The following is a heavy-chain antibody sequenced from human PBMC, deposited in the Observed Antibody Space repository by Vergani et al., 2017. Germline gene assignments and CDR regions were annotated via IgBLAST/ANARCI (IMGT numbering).Heavy chain of an antibody. CDR1: GFTFSNYY. V-gene: IGHV3-11*01. CDR3: SRERPPGGPYFDY. D-gene: IGHD1-14*01. Sequence: QVQLVESGGGLVKPGGSLRLSCAASGFTFSNYYMSWLRQAPGKGLEWVSYISSSGCTIYYADALKGRFTISRCNAKNSLYLQMNSLTAEDTAVYYWSRERPPGGPYFDYWGQGTLVTVSS. CDR2: ISSSGCTI. J-gene: IGHJ4*02.